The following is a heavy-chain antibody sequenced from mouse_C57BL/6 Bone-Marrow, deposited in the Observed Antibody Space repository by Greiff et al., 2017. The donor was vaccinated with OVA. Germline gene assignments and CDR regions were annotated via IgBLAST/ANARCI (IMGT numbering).Heavy chain of an antibody. CDR1: DSEVFPIAY. CDR3: ARYYGSSYWYFDV. Sequence: QVQLKESGSELRSPGSSVKLSCKDFDSEVFPIAYMSWVRQKPGHGFEWIGGILPSIGRTIYGEKFEDKATLDADTLSNTAYLELNSLTSEDSASDYCARYYGSSYWYFDVWGTGTTVTVSS. J-gene: IGHJ1*03. CDR2: ILPSIGRT. D-gene: IGHD1-1*01. V-gene: IGHV15-2*01.